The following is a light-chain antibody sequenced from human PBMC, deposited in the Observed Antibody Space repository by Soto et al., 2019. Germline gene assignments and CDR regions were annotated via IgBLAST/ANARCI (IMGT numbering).Light chain of an antibody. V-gene: IGLV2-8*01. CDR1: SSDVGGYNY. CDR3: SSYARNRDIL. CDR2: EVN. J-gene: IGLJ2*01. Sequence: QSALTQPPSASGSPGQSVTISCTGTSSDVGGYNYVSWYQQHPGKAPKLMIYEVNKRPSGVPDRFSGSKSGNTASLTVSGLQAEDEADYYCSSYARNRDILFGGGTKLPS.